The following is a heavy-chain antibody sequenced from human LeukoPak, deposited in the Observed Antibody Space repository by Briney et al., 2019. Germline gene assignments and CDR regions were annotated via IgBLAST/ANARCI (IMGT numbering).Heavy chain of an antibody. CDR3: ASGYSSGWYVEYFDY. D-gene: IGHD6-19*01. J-gene: IGHJ4*02. V-gene: IGHV3-21*01. Sequence: GGSLRLSCAASGFTFSSYSMNWVRQAPGKGLEWVSSISSSSSYIYYADSVKGRFTISRDNAKNSLYLQMNSLRAEDTAVHYCASGYSSGWYVEYFDYWGQGTLVTVSS. CDR1: GFTFSSYS. CDR2: ISSSSSYI.